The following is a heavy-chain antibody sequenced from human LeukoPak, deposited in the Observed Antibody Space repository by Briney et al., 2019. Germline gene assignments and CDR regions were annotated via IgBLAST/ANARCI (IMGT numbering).Heavy chain of an antibody. D-gene: IGHD2-15*01. V-gene: IGHV3-33*08. CDR1: GFTLTNHA. CDR2: IWYDGSNK. CDR3: ARAPCSGNSCYSVDY. Sequence: TGGSLRLSCAASGFTLTNHAMNWVRQAPGKGLEWVAVIWYDGSNKYYADSVKGRFTISRDNSKNTLYLQMNSLRAEDTAVYYCARAPCSGNSCYSVDYWGQGTLVTVSS. J-gene: IGHJ4*02.